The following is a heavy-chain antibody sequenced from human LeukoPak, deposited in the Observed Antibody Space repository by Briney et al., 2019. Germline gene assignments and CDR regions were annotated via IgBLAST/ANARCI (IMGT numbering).Heavy chain of an antibody. CDR3: ARDGDRINYSYYMDV. D-gene: IGHD2-15*01. CDR2: ISSSGVTK. V-gene: IGHV3-48*01. J-gene: IGHJ6*03. Sequence: GGSLRLSCEASGFIFSAYAMNWVRQAPGKGLEWLSLISSSGVTKFYADSVKGRFTVSRDKANNSLFLQMNSLRAEDTAVYYCARDGDRINYSYYMDVWGKGTTVTVSS. CDR1: GFIFSAYA.